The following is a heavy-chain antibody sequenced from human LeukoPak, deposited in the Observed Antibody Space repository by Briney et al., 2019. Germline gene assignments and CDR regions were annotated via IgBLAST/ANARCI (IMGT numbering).Heavy chain of an antibody. V-gene: IGHV4-39*07. Sequence: SETLSLTCTVSGGSISSSSYYGGWIRQPPGKGLEWIGSIYYSGSTYYNPSLKSRVTISVDTSKNQFSLKLSSVAAADTAVYYCARGLPPVNYYGSGYNWFDPWGQGTLVTVSS. D-gene: IGHD3-10*01. CDR1: GGSISSSSYY. CDR2: IYYSGST. J-gene: IGHJ5*02. CDR3: ARGLPPVNYYGSGYNWFDP.